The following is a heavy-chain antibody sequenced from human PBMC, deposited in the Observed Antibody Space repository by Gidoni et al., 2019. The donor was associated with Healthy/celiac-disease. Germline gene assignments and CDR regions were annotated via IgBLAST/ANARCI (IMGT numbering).Heavy chain of an antibody. Sequence: EVQLVESGGGLVQPGGSLRLSCAASGFTLSSYWMSWVRQAPGKGLEWVANIKQDGSEKYYVDSVKGRFTISRDNAKNSLYLQMNSLRAEDTAVYYCARREVVAARYYYYYYYMDVWAKGPRSPSP. J-gene: IGHJ6*03. CDR1: GFTLSSYW. D-gene: IGHD2-15*01. V-gene: IGHV3-7*03. CDR2: IKQDGSEK. CDR3: ARREVVAARYYYYYYYMDV.